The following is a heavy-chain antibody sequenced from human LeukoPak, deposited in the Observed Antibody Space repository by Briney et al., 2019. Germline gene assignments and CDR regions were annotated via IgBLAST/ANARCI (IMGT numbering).Heavy chain of an antibody. CDR3: ARDDDYVWGSYRYNEDY. Sequence: ASVKVSCKASGGTFSTSGISWVRQAPGQGLEWMGWISAYNGNTNYAQKLQGRVTMTTDTSTSTAYMELRSLRSDDTAVYYCARDDDYVWGSYRYNEDYWGQGTLVTVSS. J-gene: IGHJ4*02. D-gene: IGHD3-16*02. CDR1: GGTFSTSG. CDR2: ISAYNGNT. V-gene: IGHV1-18*01.